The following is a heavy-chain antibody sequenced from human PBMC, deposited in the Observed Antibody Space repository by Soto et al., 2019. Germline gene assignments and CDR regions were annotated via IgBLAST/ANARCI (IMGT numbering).Heavy chain of an antibody. CDR2: INHSGST. CDR1: GGSFSGYY. CDR3: GRGRVLNTLGYCSGGSCYRFGQFDY. D-gene: IGHD2-15*01. Sequence: TSETLSLTCAVYGGSFSGYYWSWIRQPPGKGLEWIGEINHSGSTNYNPSLKSRVTISVDTSKNQFSLKLSSVTAADTAVYYCGRGRVLNTLGYCSGGSCYRFGQFDYWGQGTLVTVSS. J-gene: IGHJ4*02. V-gene: IGHV4-34*01.